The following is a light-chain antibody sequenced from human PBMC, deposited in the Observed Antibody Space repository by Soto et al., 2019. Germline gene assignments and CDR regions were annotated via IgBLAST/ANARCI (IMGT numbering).Light chain of an antibody. CDR1: ESVSTN. Sequence: EIVMTQSPATLSLSPGERATLSCRASESVSTNLAWYQQKAGQAPRLLIYGASTRATGIPARFSGSGSGTEFTLTISSLQSEDFAVYYSQQYSIWRTFGQGTKVEIK. V-gene: IGKV3-15*01. CDR3: QQYSIWRT. J-gene: IGKJ1*01. CDR2: GAS.